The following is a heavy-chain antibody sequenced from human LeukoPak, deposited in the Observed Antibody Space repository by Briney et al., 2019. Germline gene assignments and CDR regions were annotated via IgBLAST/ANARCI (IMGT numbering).Heavy chain of an antibody. CDR1: GFTFSSYS. J-gene: IGHJ1*01. CDR3: ARGINGYSSGWYPQH. CDR2: ISSSSSYI. D-gene: IGHD6-19*01. Sequence: PGGSLRLSCAASGFTFSSYSMNWVRQAPGKGLEWVSSISSSSSYIYYADSVKGRFTISRDNAKNSLYLQMNSLRAEDTAVYYCARGINGYSSGWYPQHWGQGTLVTVSS. V-gene: IGHV3-21*01.